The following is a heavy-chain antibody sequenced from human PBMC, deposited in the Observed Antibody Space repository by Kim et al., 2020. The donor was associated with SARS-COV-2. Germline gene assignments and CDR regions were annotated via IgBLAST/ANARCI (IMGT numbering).Heavy chain of an antibody. V-gene: IGHV4-39*01. J-gene: IGHJ4*02. Sequence: LKSRVTISVDTSKNQFSLKLSSVTAADTAVYYCARHATYYDFWSGPVFDYWGQGTLVTVSS. D-gene: IGHD3-3*01. CDR3: ARHATYYDFWSGPVFDY.